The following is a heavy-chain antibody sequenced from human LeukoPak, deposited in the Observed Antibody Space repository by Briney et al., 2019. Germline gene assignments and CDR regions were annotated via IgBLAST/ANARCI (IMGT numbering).Heavy chain of an antibody. CDR1: GGTFSSYA. Sequence: ASVKVSCKASGGTFSSYAISWVRQAPGQGLEWMGWISAYNGNTNYAQKLQGRVTMTTDTSTSTAYMELRSLRSDDTAVYYCARDQKITMVRGSKGGNWFDPWGQGTLVTVSS. J-gene: IGHJ5*02. V-gene: IGHV1-18*01. CDR2: ISAYNGNT. D-gene: IGHD3-10*01. CDR3: ARDQKITMVRGSKGGNWFDP.